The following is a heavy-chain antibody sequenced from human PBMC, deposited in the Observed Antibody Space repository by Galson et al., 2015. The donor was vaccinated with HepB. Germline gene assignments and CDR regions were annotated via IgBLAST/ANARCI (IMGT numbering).Heavy chain of an antibody. CDR2: ISSSSYI. V-gene: IGHV3-21*01. D-gene: IGHD4-11*01. Sequence: SLRLSCAASGFTFSSYSMNWVRQAPGKGLEWVSSISSSSYIYYADSVKGRFTISRDNAKNSLYLQMNSLRAEDTAVYYCARDRSTVTNHSPPYWGQGTLVTVSS. CDR1: GFTFSSYS. CDR3: ARDRSTVTNHSPPY. J-gene: IGHJ4*02.